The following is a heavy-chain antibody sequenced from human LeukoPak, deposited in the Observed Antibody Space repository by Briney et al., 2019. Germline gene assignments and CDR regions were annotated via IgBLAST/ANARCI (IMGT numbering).Heavy chain of an antibody. V-gene: IGHV1-2*02. CDR3: ARDYLGGEVNAFDI. CDR2: INPNSGGT. Sequence: GASVKVSCQASGYTFTGYYMHWVRQAPGQGLEWMGWINPNSGGTNYAQKFQGRVTMTRDTSISTAYMELSRLRSDDTAVYYCARDYLGGEVNAFDIWGQGTMVTVSS. J-gene: IGHJ3*02. CDR1: GYTFTGYY. D-gene: IGHD2-21*01.